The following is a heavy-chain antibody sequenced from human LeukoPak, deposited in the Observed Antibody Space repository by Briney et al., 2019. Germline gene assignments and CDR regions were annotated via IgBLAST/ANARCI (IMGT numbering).Heavy chain of an antibody. CDR3: ASLYGSGRVRWYFDY. V-gene: IGHV4-39*07. D-gene: IGHD3-10*01. Sequence: SETLSLTCTVSGGSISSGSYYWSWIRQPAGKGLEWIGSIYYSGSTYYNPSLKSRVTISVDTSKNQFSLKLSSVTAADTAVYYCASLYGSGRVRWYFDYWGQGTLVTVSS. J-gene: IGHJ4*02. CDR2: IYYSGST. CDR1: GGSISSGSYY.